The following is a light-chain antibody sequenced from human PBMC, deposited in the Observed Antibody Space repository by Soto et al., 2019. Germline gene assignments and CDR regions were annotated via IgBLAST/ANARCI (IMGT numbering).Light chain of an antibody. CDR2: DAS. Sequence: DFQMTPSASSLSASVGDRDTITCQASQDISNYLNWYQQKRGKAPKLLIYDASNLETGAPSRFSGSGSGTDFAFTISSLQPEHIATYESQQYDKLPPTFRQGTRLEIK. J-gene: IGKJ5*01. CDR1: QDISNY. V-gene: IGKV1-33*01. CDR3: QQYDKLPPT.